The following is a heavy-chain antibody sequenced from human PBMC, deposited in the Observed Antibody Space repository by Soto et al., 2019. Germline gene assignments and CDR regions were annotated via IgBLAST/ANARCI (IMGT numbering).Heavy chain of an antibody. Sequence: GASVKVSCKASGGTFSSYAISWVRQAPGQGLDWMGWINPNSGGTNYAQKFQGRVTMTRDTSISTAYMELSRLRSDDTAVYYCASTYCSSTSCYTVLRAFDIWGQGTMVTVSS. CDR1: GGTFSSYA. D-gene: IGHD2-2*02. CDR3: ASTYCSSTSCYTVLRAFDI. J-gene: IGHJ3*02. CDR2: INPNSGGT. V-gene: IGHV1-2*02.